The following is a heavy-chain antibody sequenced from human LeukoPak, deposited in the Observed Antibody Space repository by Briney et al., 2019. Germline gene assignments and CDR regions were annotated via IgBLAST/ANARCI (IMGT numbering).Heavy chain of an antibody. V-gene: IGHV4-34*01. CDR1: GESFSEYY. CDR2: INHSGGT. D-gene: IGHD5-12*01. Sequence: SETLSLTCAVYGESFSEYYWSWIRQPPGKGLEWIGQINHSGGTNYHPSLKTRVTISLDTSKNRVSLKLRSVTAADTAVYYCAFEGPVSGYAFDPWGQGALVAVSS. CDR3: AFEGPVSGYAFDP. J-gene: IGHJ5*02.